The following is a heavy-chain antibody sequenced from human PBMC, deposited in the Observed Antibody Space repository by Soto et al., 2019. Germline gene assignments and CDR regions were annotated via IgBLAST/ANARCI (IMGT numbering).Heavy chain of an antibody. CDR1: GGSISNYY. J-gene: IGHJ4*02. CDR2: IYYRGST. Sequence: PSETLSLTCTVSGGSISNYYWSWIRQTPGKGLEWIGYIYYRGSTNYNPSLKSRVTISVDTSKNQFSLKLSSVTAADTAVYYCAREGYCSGGSCYSSWYDYWGQGTLVTVSS. V-gene: IGHV4-59*01. D-gene: IGHD2-15*01. CDR3: AREGYCSGGSCYSSWYDY.